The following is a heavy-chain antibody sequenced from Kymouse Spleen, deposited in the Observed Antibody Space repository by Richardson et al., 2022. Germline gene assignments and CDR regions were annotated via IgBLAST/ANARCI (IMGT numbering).Heavy chain of an antibody. J-gene: IGHJ3*02. CDR3: ARGGYSYGPDAFDI. Sequence: EVQLVESGGGLVQPGGSLRLSCAASGFTFSSYDMHWVRQATGKGLEWVSAIGTAGDTYYPGSVKGRFTISRENAKNSLYLQMNSLRAGDTAVYYCARGGYSYGPDAFDIWGQGTMVTVSS. D-gene: IGHD5-18,IGHD5-18*01. V-gene: IGHV3-13*01. CDR1: GFTFSSYD. CDR2: IGTAGDT.